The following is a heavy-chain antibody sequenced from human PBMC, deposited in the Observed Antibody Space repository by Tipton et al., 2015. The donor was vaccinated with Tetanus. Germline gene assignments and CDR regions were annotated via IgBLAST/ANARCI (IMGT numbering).Heavy chain of an antibody. Sequence: GSLRLSCGGSGFTVSSSYMHWVRQAPGKGLEWVSGISGSGGTTNYADSVKGRFTISRDNSKNTLYLQMNSLRAEDTAVYYCAKSLYGGTDYWGQGTLVTVSS. D-gene: IGHD2-2*02. CDR3: AKSLYGGTDY. J-gene: IGHJ4*02. CDR1: GFTVSSSY. CDR2: ISGSGGTT. V-gene: IGHV3-23*01.